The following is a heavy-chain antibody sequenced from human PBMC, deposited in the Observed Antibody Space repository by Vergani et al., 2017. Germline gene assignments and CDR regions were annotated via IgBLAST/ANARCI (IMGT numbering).Heavy chain of an antibody. Sequence: EVQLVESGGGLVKPGGSLRLSCAASGFTFSRYGMNWVRQAPGKGLVWVSSISSSSSYIYYADSLKGRFTISRDNVRNLVFLEMHDLRVADTAVYYCARELVAGTKEIDYWGQGTLVTVSS. CDR2: ISSSSSYI. V-gene: IGHV3-21*06. CDR3: ARELVAGTKEIDY. D-gene: IGHD6-19*01. CDR1: GFTFSRYG. J-gene: IGHJ4*02.